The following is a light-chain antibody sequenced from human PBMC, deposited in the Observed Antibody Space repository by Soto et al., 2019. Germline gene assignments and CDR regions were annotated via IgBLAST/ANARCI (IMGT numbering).Light chain of an antibody. V-gene: IGLV2-8*01. CDR3: MSYAGGTRFV. Sequence: QFARTQPPSACGSPGQSVTMSCAGAINDVGGYNYVSWYQQHPGKVPQLMIYQVTKRPSGVPDRFSASKSDTTASLTISGLQAEDEGDSYCMSYAGGTRFVFVTGTKVTVL. CDR2: QVT. J-gene: IGLJ1*01. CDR1: INDVGGYNY.